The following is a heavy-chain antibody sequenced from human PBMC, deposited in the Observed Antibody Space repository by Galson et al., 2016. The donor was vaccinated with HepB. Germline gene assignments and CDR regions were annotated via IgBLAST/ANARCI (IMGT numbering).Heavy chain of an antibody. CDR1: GGTFSTYG. D-gene: IGHD2/OR15-2a*01. Sequence: SVKVSCKASGGTFSTYGISWVRQAPGQGLEWMGRVIPILGVTTYAQKFQGRVTITADTSTRTGYMELSRLRFDDTAVFYCARDETFGPEYYYGMDVWGQGTTVTVSS. V-gene: IGHV1-69*04. J-gene: IGHJ6*02. CDR3: ARDETFGPEYYYGMDV. CDR2: VIPILGVT.